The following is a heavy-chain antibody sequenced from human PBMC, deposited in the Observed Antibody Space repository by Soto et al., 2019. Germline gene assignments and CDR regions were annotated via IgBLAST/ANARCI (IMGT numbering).Heavy chain of an antibody. CDR3: ARKSFADQRFDN. CDR2: IYHSGST. J-gene: IGHJ4*02. Sequence: QVQLQESGPGLVKPSGTLSLTCAVSGGSISSSCWWSWVRQSPGKGLEWIGEIYHSGSTNYNPSLKSRVTISVDKSKNQFSLKLNSVTAADAALYYCARKSFADQRFDNLGQGTLVTVSS. D-gene: IGHD2-2*01. V-gene: IGHV4-4*02. CDR1: GGSISSSCW.